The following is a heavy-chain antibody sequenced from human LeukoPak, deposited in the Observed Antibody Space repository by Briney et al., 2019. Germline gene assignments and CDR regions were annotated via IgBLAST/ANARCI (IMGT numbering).Heavy chain of an antibody. CDR3: ARRGSGWYYFDY. V-gene: IGHV4-39*01. Sequence: SETLSLTCTVSGGSISSSYYWGWIRQPPGKGLEWIGSIYYSGSTYYNPSLKSRVTISVDTSKNQFSLKLSSVTAADTAVYYCARRGSGWYYFDYWGQGTLVTVSS. D-gene: IGHD6-19*01. CDR1: GGSISSSYY. J-gene: IGHJ4*02. CDR2: IYYSGST.